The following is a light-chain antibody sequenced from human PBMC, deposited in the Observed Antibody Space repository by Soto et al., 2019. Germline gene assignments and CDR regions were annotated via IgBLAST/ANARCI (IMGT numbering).Light chain of an antibody. Sequence: EIVLTPSPGTLSLSPGDRAPLSCRASQHVSNSYLAWYQQKPGQAPRLLIYDASTRAAGVPDRVTGGGSGTDFTLTISRLEPEDFAVYYCQQYGSSPPITFGQGTRLEIK. J-gene: IGKJ5*01. V-gene: IGKV3-20*01. CDR3: QQYGSSPPIT. CDR2: DAS. CDR1: QHVSNSY.